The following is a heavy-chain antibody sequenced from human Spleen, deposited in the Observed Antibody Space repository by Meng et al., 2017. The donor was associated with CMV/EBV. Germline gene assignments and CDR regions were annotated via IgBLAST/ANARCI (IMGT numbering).Heavy chain of an antibody. V-gene: IGHV4-38-2*02. CDR3: AREEGLTSGGYSPLDY. D-gene: IGHD2-15*01. J-gene: IGHJ4*02. Sequence: SETLSLTCTVSAYSISSGYSWAWIRQSPGKGLEWIGTISHSGITYYNPSLKGRVTVSVDRSKNQFSLKLSSVTAADTALYYCAREEGLTSGGYSPLDYWGLGTPVTVSS. CDR2: ISHSGIT. CDR1: AYSISSGYS.